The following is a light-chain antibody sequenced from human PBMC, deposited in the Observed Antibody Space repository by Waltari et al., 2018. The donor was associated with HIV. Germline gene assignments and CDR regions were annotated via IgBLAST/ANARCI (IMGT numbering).Light chain of an antibody. J-gene: IGLJ2*01. Sequence: QSALTQPPSASGSPGPSVTMSCTGTSSDLGGSTDFSWYQQHPGKAPKLIMTEVTKRPSGVPDRFSGSKSGNTASLTVSGLQAEDEAHYYCSSYAPTNKFYVLFGGGTTLTVL. CDR3: SSYAPTNKFYVL. V-gene: IGLV2-8*01. CDR2: EVT. CDR1: SSDLGGSTD.